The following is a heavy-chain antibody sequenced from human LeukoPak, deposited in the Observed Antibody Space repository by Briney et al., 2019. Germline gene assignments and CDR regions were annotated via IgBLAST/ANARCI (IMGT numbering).Heavy chain of an antibody. D-gene: IGHD1-1*01. Sequence: SETLSLTCAVYGGSFSGYYWSWIRQPPGKGLEWIGEINHSGSTNYNPSLKSRVTISVDTSKNQFSLMLSSVTAADTAVYYCATADVTIGYYYGMDVWGQGTTVTVSS. J-gene: IGHJ6*02. CDR2: INHSGST. CDR3: ATADVTIGYYYGMDV. CDR1: GGSFSGYY. V-gene: IGHV4-34*01.